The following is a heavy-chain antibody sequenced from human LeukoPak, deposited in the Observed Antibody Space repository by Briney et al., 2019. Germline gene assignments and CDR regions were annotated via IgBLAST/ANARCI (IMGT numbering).Heavy chain of an antibody. CDR2: ISGSGGST. Sequence: QTGRSLRLSCAASGFTFSSYAMSWVRQAPGKGLEWVSAISGSGGSTYYADSVKGRFTISRDSSKNTLYLQMNSLRAEDTAVYYCANSGVVRGVRFTDWGQGTLVTVSS. J-gene: IGHJ4*02. V-gene: IGHV3-23*01. CDR1: GFTFSSYA. D-gene: IGHD3-10*01. CDR3: ANSGVVRGVRFTD.